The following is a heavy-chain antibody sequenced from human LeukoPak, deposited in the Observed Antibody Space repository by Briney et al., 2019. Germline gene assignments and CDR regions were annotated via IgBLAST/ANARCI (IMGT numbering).Heavy chain of an antibody. CDR2: ISYRGNN. CDR1: GGSFSSSSYY. CDR3: AKYYCSGQCSHFEY. V-gene: IGHV4-39*07. D-gene: IGHD2-15*01. Sequence: SETLSLTCTVSGGSFSSSSYYWGWIRQPPGKGLEWIGSISYRGNNYHNPSVKSRVIMSVDTSKSQFSLALRSVTAADTAVYYCAKYYCSGQCSHFEYWGQGTLVTVSS. J-gene: IGHJ4*02.